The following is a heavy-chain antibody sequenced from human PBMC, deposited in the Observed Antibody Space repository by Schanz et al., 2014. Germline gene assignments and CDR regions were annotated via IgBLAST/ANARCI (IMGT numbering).Heavy chain of an antibody. J-gene: IGHJ4*02. D-gene: IGHD6-19*01. V-gene: IGHV1-8*01. CDR1: GYTFTSYD. Sequence: QLMQSGSEVRKPGASVKVSCKASGYTFTSYDINWVRQATGQGLEWMGWMNSKTGNTGYAQRFQGRVTMTRNTSITTAYLELSSLRSGDTAVYYCAASSGWHPSTDYWGQGTLVTVSS. CDR2: MNSKTGNT. CDR3: AASSGWHPSTDY.